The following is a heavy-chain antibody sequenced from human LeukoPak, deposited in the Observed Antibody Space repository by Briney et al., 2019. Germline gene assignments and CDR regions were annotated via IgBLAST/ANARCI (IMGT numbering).Heavy chain of an antibody. CDR1: GYSISSDYY. J-gene: IGHJ5*02. D-gene: IGHD1-26*01. CDR3: ARSGMVGTIRWFDP. V-gene: IGHV4-38-2*02. Sequence: PSETLSLTCTVSGYSISSDYYWGWIRRPPGKGLEWIGSIYHSGITYYNPSLKSRVAISVDTSKNQFSLKLSSVTAADTAMYYCARSGMVGTIRWFDPWRQGTLVTVSS. CDR2: IYHSGIT.